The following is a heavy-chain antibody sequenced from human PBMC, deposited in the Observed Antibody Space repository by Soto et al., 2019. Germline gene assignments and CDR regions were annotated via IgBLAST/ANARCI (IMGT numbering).Heavy chain of an antibody. D-gene: IGHD3-10*01. CDR1: GGSISSYY. J-gene: IGHJ3*02. CDR2: IYYSGST. Sequence: SETLSLTCTVFGGSISSYYWSWIRQPPGKGLEWIGYIYYSGSTNYNPSLKSRVTISVDTSKNQFSLKLSSVTAADTAVYYCARRYGSAFAIWGQGTMVTVS. V-gene: IGHV4-59*01. CDR3: ARRYGSAFAI.